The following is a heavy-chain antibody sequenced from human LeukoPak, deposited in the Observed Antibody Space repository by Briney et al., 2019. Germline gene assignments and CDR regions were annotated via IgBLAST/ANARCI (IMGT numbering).Heavy chain of an antibody. Sequence: TGGSLRLSCAASGCIISTNYISWVRQAPGKGLEWVSVIYSGGTTYYADSVKGRFTISRDNSKNTVYLQMDSLGVEDMGVYHCASEPYCTNAVCHNINRYFDYWGQGTLVTVSS. J-gene: IGHJ4*02. D-gene: IGHD2-8*01. V-gene: IGHV3-66*01. CDR3: ASEPYCTNAVCHNINRYFDY. CDR1: GCIISTNY. CDR2: IYSGGTT.